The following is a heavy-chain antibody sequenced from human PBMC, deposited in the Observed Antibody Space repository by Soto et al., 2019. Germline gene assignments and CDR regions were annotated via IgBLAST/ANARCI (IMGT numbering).Heavy chain of an antibody. V-gene: IGHV1-2*04. J-gene: IGHJ6*02. Sequence: ASVKASCKASGYTFTGYYMHWVRQAPGQGLEWMGWINPNSGGTDYAQKFQGWVTMTRDTSISTAYMELSRLRSEDTAVYYCAVVTGIAVSNYYDYYGIDAWAQGTTLTIYS. CDR1: GYTFTGYY. CDR3: AVVTGIAVSNYYDYYGIDA. D-gene: IGHD6-19*01. CDR2: INPNSGGT.